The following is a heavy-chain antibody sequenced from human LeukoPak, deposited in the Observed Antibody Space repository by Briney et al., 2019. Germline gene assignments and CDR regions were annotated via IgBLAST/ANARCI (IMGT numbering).Heavy chain of an antibody. D-gene: IGHD5-12*01. CDR3: ARNHHQVAQTYFYYYYYYMDV. J-gene: IGHJ6*03. V-gene: IGHV1-2*02. CDR1: GYPFTAYY. Sequence: GASVKVSCKASGYPFTAYYIHWVRQAPGQGLEWVAWISPNSGAANYAQVFQGRVAMTRDTSISTAYMELSRLTSDDTAVYYCARNHHQVAQTYFYYYYYYMDVWGKGTTVTVSS. CDR2: ISPNSGAA.